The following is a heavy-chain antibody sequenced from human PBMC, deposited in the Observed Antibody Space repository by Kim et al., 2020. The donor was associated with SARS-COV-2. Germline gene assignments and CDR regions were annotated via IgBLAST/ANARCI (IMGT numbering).Heavy chain of an antibody. CDR3: ARGAGYCSGGSCFLAKDWFDP. CDR2: ISYDGSNK. Sequence: GGSLRLSCAASGFTFSSYAMHWVRQAPGKGLEWVAVISYDGSNKYYADSVKGRFTISRDNSKNTLYLQMNSLRAEDTAVYYCARGAGYCSGGSCFLAKDWFDPWGQGTLVTVSS. D-gene: IGHD2-15*01. CDR1: GFTFSSYA. V-gene: IGHV3-30*04. J-gene: IGHJ5*02.